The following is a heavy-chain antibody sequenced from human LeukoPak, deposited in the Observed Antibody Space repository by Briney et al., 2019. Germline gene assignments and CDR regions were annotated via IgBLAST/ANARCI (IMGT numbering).Heavy chain of an antibody. CDR3: ARGQTTVTN. D-gene: IGHD4-17*01. CDR1: GFTLSSYW. J-gene: IGHJ4*02. CDR2: IKQDGSQK. V-gene: IGHV3-7*03. Sequence: GGSLSLSCAVSGFTLSSYWMRWVRQAPGGGLEWVANIKQDGSQKYYLDSVKGRFTISRDNANKSLYLQMKSLSADDTAVYYCARGQTTVTNWGEGSLVTVSS.